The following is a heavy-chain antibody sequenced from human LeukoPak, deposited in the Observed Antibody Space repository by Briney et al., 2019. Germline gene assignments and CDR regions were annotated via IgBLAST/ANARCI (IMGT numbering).Heavy chain of an antibody. CDR2: ISSSGSTI. Sequence: KTGGSLRLSCAASGFTFSDYYMNWVRQAPGKGLEWVSYISSSGSTIYYADSVKGRFTISRDNAKNSLYLQMNSLRAEDTAVYYCARVSIAVAGLYYYYGMDVWGQGTTVTVSS. V-gene: IGHV3-11*04. J-gene: IGHJ6*02. D-gene: IGHD6-19*01. CDR1: GFTFSDYY. CDR3: ARVSIAVAGLYYYYGMDV.